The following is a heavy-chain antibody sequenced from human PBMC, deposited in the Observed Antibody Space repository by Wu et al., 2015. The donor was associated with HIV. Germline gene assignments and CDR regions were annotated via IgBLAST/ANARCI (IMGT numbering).Heavy chain of an antibody. D-gene: IGHD6-13*01. CDR2: MNPNSGNT. Sequence: TGQGLEWMGWMNPNSGNTGYAQKFQGRVTITRNTSISTAYMELSSLRSEDTAVYYCARGGIAAAGTGHDYWGQGTLVTVSS. V-gene: IGHV1-8*03. CDR3: ARGGIAAAGTGHDY. J-gene: IGHJ4*02.